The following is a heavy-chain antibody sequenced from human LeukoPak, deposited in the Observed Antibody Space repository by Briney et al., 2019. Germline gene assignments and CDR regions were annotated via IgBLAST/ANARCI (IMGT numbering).Heavy chain of an antibody. V-gene: IGHV3-23*01. D-gene: IGHD4-17*01. CDR2: ISGSGGST. Sequence: PGGSLRLSCAASGFTFSSYAMSWVRQAPGKGLEWVSAISGSGGSTYYADSVKGRFTISRDNAKNSLYLQMNSLRAEDTAVYYCAKDQNYGDYGDYWGQGTLVTVSS. CDR1: GFTFSSYA. J-gene: IGHJ4*02. CDR3: AKDQNYGDYGDY.